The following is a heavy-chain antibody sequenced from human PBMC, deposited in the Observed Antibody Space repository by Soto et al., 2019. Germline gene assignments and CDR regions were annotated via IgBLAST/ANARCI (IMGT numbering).Heavy chain of an antibody. CDR1: GGSFSNNY. J-gene: IGHJ4*02. CDR2: ISPSCTT. V-gene: IGHV4-34*01. D-gene: IGHD3-10*01. Sequence: KASETLSLTCAVYGGSFSNNYWTWFRQPLGKGLEWIGEISPSCTTKYIPSLKSRGTISVDTSRKQFFLKVTSVSAADTAVYYCATSLWFGTQPEIWGPGTLVTVSS. CDR3: ATSLWFGTQPEI.